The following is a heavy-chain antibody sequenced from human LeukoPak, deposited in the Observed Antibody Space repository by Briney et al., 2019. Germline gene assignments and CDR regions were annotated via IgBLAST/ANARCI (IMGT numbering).Heavy chain of an antibody. CDR2: ITNDGSST. CDR3: ARGRPHGNDY. V-gene: IGHV3-74*01. CDR1: GLTFSSHW. Sequence: GGSLRLSCAASGLTFSSHWMHWVRQAPGKGLVWVSRITNDGSSTTYADSVKGRFTISRDNAKNTLFLQMNSLRVEDTAVYYCARGRPHGNDYWGQGTLVTVSS. J-gene: IGHJ4*02. D-gene: IGHD4-23*01.